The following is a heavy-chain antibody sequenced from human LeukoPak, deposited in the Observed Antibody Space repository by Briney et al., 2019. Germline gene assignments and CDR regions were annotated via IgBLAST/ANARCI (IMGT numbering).Heavy chain of an antibody. CDR1: IDSFTNYY. J-gene: IGHJ4*02. V-gene: IGHV4-34*01. D-gene: IGHD3-22*01. CDR3: ARIRYYYDSSGYAPSYYFDY. CDR2: VNDSGGT. Sequence: SETLSLTCAVYIDSFTNYYWNWIRQTPGKGLEWIGEVNDSGGTNINPSLRSRVILSVDTSKNQFSLKLISVTAADTAVYYCARIRYYYDSSGYAPSYYFDYWGQGTLVTVSS.